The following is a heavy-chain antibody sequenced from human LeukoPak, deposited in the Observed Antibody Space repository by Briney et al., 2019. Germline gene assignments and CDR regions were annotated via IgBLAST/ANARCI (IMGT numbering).Heavy chain of an antibody. D-gene: IGHD1-26*01. CDR3: ARGEGGTYPYYYYYYMDV. V-gene: IGHV1-18*01. CDR1: GYTFTSYG. Sequence: ASVKVSCKASGYTFTSYGISWVRQAPGQGLEWMGWISAYNGNTNYAQRLQGRVTMTTDTSTSTAYMELRSLRSDDTAVYYCARGEGGTYPYYYYYYMDVWGKGTMVTVSS. J-gene: IGHJ6*03. CDR2: ISAYNGNT.